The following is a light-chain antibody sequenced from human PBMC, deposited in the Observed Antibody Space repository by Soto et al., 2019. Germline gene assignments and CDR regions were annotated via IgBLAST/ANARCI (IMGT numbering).Light chain of an antibody. J-gene: IGKJ3*01. V-gene: IGKV3-11*01. CDR3: QQRSNWPGFT. CDR2: DAS. Sequence: EIVLTQSPATLSLSPGERATLSCRASQSVSSYLAWYQQKPGQAPRLLIYDASNRATGIPARFSGSGSGTDFTITISRPEPEDFAVYDCQQRSNWPGFTFGPGTKVDIK. CDR1: QSVSSY.